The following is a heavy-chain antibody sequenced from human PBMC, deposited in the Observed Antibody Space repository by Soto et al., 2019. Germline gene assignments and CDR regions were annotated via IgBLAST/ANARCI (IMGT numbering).Heavy chain of an antibody. Sequence: SETLSLTCAVYGGSFSGYYCSWIRQPPGKGLEWIGEINHSGSTNYNPSLKSRVTISVDTSKNQFSLKLSSVTAADTAVYYCERVGRLHDYDCFDYWGQGTLVTVSS. CDR2: INHSGST. CDR1: GGSFSGYY. D-gene: IGHD4-17*01. V-gene: IGHV4-34*01. J-gene: IGHJ4*02. CDR3: ERVGRLHDYDCFDY.